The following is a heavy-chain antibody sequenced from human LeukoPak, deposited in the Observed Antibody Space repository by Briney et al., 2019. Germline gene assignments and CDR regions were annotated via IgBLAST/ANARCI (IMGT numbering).Heavy chain of an antibody. CDR3: ARAYSSSGPYYYYMDV. D-gene: IGHD6-13*01. V-gene: IGHV1-8*01. J-gene: IGHJ6*03. CDR1: GYTFTSYD. Sequence: GASVKVSCRASGYTFTSYDINWVGQAPGKGLDGMGWMNPNSGNTGYAQRFQGRVTMTRNTSISTAYMELSSLRSEDTAVYYCARAYSSSGPYYYYMDVWGKGTTVTVSS. CDR2: MNPNSGNT.